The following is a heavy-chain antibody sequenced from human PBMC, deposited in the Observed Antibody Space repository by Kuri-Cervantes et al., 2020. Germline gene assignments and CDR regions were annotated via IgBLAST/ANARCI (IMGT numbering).Heavy chain of an antibody. CDR3: AKATNYYDSSGADY. V-gene: IGHV3-9*01. CDR2: ISWNSGSI. CDR1: GFTFDDYA. J-gene: IGHJ4*02. D-gene: IGHD3-22*01. Sequence: LSLTCAASGFTFDDYAMHWVRQAPGKGLEWVSGISWNSGSIGYADSVKGRFTISRDNAKNSLYLQMNSLRAEDTALYYCAKATNYYDSSGADYWGQGTLVTVSS.